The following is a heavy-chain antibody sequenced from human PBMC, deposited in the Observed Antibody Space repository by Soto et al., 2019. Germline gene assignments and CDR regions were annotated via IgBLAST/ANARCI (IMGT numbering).Heavy chain of an antibody. Sequence: GGSLRLSCAVSGFTFSGSAMHWVRQASGKGLEWVGRIRSKANSYATAYAASVKGRFTISRDDSKNTAYLQMNSLKTEDTAVYYCTRVGATGLNWFDPWGQGTLVTVSS. CDR1: GFTFSGSA. CDR3: TRVGATGLNWFDP. V-gene: IGHV3-73*01. CDR2: IRSKANSYAT. J-gene: IGHJ5*02. D-gene: IGHD2-21*02.